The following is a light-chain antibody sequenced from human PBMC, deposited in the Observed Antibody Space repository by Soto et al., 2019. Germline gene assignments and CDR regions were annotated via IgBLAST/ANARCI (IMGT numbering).Light chain of an antibody. Sequence: EIVLTQCPATLSLSPGERATLSCRASQSVSSYLAWYQQKPGQAPRLLIYDASNRATGIPARFSGSGSGTDLTLTTRSLETEDFAAYYCQQLSTPPTFGQRTRLEIK. CDR2: DAS. CDR1: QSVSSY. V-gene: IGKV3-11*01. J-gene: IGKJ5*01. CDR3: QQLSTPPT.